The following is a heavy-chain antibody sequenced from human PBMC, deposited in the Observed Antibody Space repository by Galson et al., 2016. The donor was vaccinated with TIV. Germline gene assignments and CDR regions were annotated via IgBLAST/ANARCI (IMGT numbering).Heavy chain of an antibody. D-gene: IGHD2-2*01. CDR1: GYSIASGYF. CDR2: MHESGSS. J-gene: IGHJ6*02. Sequence: SETLSLTCTVSGYSIASGYFWGWIWQPPGKGLEWLGNMHESGSSYYNPSLKSRLTISVDTSKNQFSLKLRSVTAADSAVYYCARDCTSTTCRIYYYGMDVWGQGTTVTVSS. CDR3: ARDCTSTTCRIYYYGMDV. V-gene: IGHV4-38-2*02.